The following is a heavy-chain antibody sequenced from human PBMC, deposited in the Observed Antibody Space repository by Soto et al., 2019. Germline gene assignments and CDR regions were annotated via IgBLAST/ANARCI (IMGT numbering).Heavy chain of an antibody. CDR2: ISGSGGST. CDR3: AKAGQYQLLWGRYYYYMDV. CDR1: GFTFSSYA. Sequence: GGSLRLSCAASGFTFSSYAMSWVRQAPGKGLEWVSAISGSGGSTYYADSVKGRFTISRDNSKNTLYLQMNSLRAEDTAVYYCAKAGQYQLLWGRYYYYMDVWGKGTTVTVSS. J-gene: IGHJ6*03. D-gene: IGHD2-2*01. V-gene: IGHV3-23*01.